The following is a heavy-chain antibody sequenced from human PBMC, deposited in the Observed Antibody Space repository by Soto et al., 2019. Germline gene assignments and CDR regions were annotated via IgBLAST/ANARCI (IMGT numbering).Heavy chain of an antibody. CDR2: IYWDDEK. CDR1: GFSLTTSGVG. V-gene: IGHV2-5*02. J-gene: IGHJ4*02. Sequence: QITLKESGPTVVRPTQTLTLTCTFSGFSLTTSGVGVGWIRQAPGKGLECLALIYWDDEKRYISSLRNRVTVPKDSSKYQWVLTMTNMDPVDTATYYCTHLPNWGSQDFDSWGQGTLVTVSS. D-gene: IGHD7-27*01. CDR3: THLPNWGSQDFDS.